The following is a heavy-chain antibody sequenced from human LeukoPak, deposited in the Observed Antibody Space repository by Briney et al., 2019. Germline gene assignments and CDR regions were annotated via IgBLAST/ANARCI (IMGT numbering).Heavy chain of an antibody. CDR3: ARGSIAARLDWFDP. Sequence: SETLSLTCTVSGVSISSYYWSWIRQPAGKGLEWIGRIYTSGSTNYNPSLKSRVTMSVDTSKNQFSLKLSSVTAADTAVYYCARGSIAARLDWFDPWGQGTLVTVSS. CDR2: IYTSGST. CDR1: GVSISSYY. V-gene: IGHV4-4*07. D-gene: IGHD6-6*01. J-gene: IGHJ5*02.